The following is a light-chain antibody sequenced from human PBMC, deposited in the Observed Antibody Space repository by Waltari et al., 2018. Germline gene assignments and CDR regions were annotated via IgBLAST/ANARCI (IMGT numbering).Light chain of an antibody. CDR2: VNSDGSN. V-gene: IGLV4-69*01. CDR3: QTGGHGTWV. J-gene: IGLJ3*02. Sequence: QLVVTQSPSASASLGASVKLTCTLTSGHSSNVIAWLQQQEEKGPRYVMKVNSDGSNSKGDEIPDRFSGSSSGAERYLTISNLQSEDEADYYCQTGGHGTWVFGGGTKLTVL. CDR1: SGHSSNV.